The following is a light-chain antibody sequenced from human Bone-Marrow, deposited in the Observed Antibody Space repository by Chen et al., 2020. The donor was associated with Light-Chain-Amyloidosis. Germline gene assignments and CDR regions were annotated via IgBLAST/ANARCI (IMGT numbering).Light chain of an antibody. J-gene: IGLJ3*02. Sequence: QPVLTQPPSASGTPAERVTISCSGSSSNIGGNHVFWFQQFPGTAPKSLMYRSDQRPSRVPARFSGSKSGTSASLAISGLRSEDEADYYCVVWDDTLSGWMFGGGTKLTVL. CDR2: RSD. CDR1: SSNIGGNH. CDR3: VVWDDTLSGWM. V-gene: IGLV1-47*01.